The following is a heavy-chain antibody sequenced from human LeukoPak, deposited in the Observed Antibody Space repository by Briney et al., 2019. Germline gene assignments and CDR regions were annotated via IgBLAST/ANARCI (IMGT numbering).Heavy chain of an antibody. Sequence: GGSLRLSCAASGFTFNRYNMNWVRRAPGKGLEWVSSISNSSSYIYYADSVRGLFTISRDNAKNSLYLQMNSLRAEDTAVYSCARGADGVSSNSRGWFDPWGQGTLVTVSS. J-gene: IGHJ5*02. CDR3: ARGADGVSSNSRGWFDP. CDR1: GFTFNRYN. CDR2: ISNSSSYI. V-gene: IGHV3-21*01. D-gene: IGHD2-15*01.